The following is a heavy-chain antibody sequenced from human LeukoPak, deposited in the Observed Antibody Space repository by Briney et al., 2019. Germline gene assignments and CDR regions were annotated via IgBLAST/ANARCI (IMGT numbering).Heavy chain of an antibody. Sequence: GGSLRLSCAASGFAVSKNYMTWVRQAPGRGLEWVSIIYSNGVTYYADSVKGRFTISRDYSKNTVYLQMDSLRADDTAVYYCAKDGRYYESSGQFHYWGQGTLVTVSS. J-gene: IGHJ4*02. CDR1: GFAVSKNY. D-gene: IGHD3-22*01. CDR3: AKDGRYYESSGQFHY. CDR2: IYSNGVT. V-gene: IGHV3-53*01.